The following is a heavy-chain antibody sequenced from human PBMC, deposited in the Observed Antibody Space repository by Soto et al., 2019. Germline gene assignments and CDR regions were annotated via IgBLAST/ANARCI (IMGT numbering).Heavy chain of an antibody. CDR1: GGSISSSSYY. D-gene: IGHD3-10*01. J-gene: IGHJ1*01. Sequence: SETLSLTCTVSGGSISSSSYYWGWIRQPPGKGLEWIGSIYYSGSTYYNPSLKSRVTISVDTSKNQFSLKLSSVTAADTAVYYCARQLAGSYYRAEYFQHWGQGTLVTVSS. V-gene: IGHV4-39*01. CDR2: IYYSGST. CDR3: ARQLAGSYYRAEYFQH.